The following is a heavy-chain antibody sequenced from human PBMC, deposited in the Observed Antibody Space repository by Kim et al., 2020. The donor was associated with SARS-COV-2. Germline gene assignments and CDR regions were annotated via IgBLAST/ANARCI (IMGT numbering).Heavy chain of an antibody. Sequence: GGSLRLSCAASGFTFSSYSMNWVRQAPGKGLEWVSYIRRSSSTIYYADSVKGRFTISRDNAKNSLYLQMNSLREEDTAVYYCARVMCGSVYYYNGMDDWGQGTTVTVSS. CDR2: IRRSSSTI. D-gene: IGHD1-26*01. J-gene: IGHJ6*02. CDR1: GFTFSSYS. CDR3: ARVMCGSVYYYNGMDD. V-gene: IGHV3-48*02.